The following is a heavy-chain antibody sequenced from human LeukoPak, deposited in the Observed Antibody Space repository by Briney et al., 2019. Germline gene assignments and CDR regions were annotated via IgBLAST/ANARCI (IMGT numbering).Heavy chain of an antibody. CDR2: IYTSGST. Sequence: SETLSLTCTVSGGSISSYYWSWIRQPAGKGLEWIGRIYTSGSTNYNPSLKSRVTMSVDTSKNQFSLKLSSVTAADTAVYYCAREGGFLEWLFYYYYMDVWGKGTTVTVSS. CDR3: AREGGFLEWLFYYYYMDV. J-gene: IGHJ6*03. V-gene: IGHV4-4*07. D-gene: IGHD3-3*01. CDR1: GGSISSYY.